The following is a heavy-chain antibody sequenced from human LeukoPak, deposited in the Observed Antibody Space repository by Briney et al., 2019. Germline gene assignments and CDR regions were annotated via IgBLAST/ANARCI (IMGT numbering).Heavy chain of an antibody. V-gene: IGHV3-53*01. J-gene: IGHJ4*02. CDR1: GFTVSDNY. Sequence: PGGSLRLSCAASGFTVSDNYMSWVRQAPWKGLEWVSVIYSGGSTYYSDSVKGRFTISRDNSKNTLYLQINSLRAEDTAVYYCARCPGSSGYQPIDYWGQGTLVTVSS. D-gene: IGHD3-22*01. CDR2: IYSGGST. CDR3: ARCPGSSGYQPIDY.